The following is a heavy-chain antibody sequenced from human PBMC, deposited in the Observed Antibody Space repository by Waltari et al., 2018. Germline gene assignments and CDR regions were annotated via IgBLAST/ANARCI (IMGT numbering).Heavy chain of an antibody. CDR2: MKADGTSI. J-gene: IGHJ4*02. Sequence: EVQLVNSGGGLVQLGGSLSLSCAASYFFTDYGLDWVRQAPGKGRVGVSRMKADGTSITYADSVKGRFTISRDSAKNTYDLQMNSLRAEDTAGYYGTRNPGYWGQGTLVTVSS. CDR1: YFFTDYG. CDR3: TRNPGY. V-gene: IGHV3-74*03.